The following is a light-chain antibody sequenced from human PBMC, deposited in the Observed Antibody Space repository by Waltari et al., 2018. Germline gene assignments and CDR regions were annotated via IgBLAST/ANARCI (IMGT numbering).Light chain of an antibody. V-gene: IGLV2-23*01. Sequence: QSALTQPASVSGSPGQSITISCTGTSSDVASFKLVSWFQQYPGKAPKLIIYEDTERPSGVSIRFSGSTSGNTSSLSISGLQAEDEADYHCCSYSRSSPWVFGGGTKLTVL. J-gene: IGLJ3*02. CDR3: CSYSRSSPWV. CDR2: EDT. CDR1: SSDVASFKL.